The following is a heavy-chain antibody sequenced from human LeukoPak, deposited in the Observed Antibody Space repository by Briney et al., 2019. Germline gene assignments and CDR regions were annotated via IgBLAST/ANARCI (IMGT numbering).Heavy chain of an antibody. J-gene: IGHJ4*02. CDR2: INHSGST. CDR1: GGSISSSSYY. Sequence: SETLSLTCTVSGGSISSSSYYWGWIRQPPGKGLEWIGEINHSGSTNYNPSLKSRVTISVDTSKNQFSLKLSSVTAADTAVYYCARVRRRNYYGSGSYDYWGQGTLVTVSS. D-gene: IGHD3-10*01. CDR3: ARVRRRNYYGSGSYDY. V-gene: IGHV4-39*07.